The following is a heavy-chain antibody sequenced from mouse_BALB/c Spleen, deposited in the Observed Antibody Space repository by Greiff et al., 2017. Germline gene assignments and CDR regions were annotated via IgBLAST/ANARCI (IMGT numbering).Heavy chain of an antibody. CDR1: GFSLTSYG. CDR3: ARKGDYYDYGYAMDY. D-gene: IGHD2-4*01. CDR2: IWSGGST. Sequence: QVQLKESGPGLVQPSQSLSITCTVSGFSLTSYGVHWVRQSPGKGLEWLGVIWSGGSTDYNAAFISRLSISKDNSKSQVFFKMNSLQADDTAIYYCARKGDYYDYGYAMDYWGQGTSVTVSS. J-gene: IGHJ4*01. V-gene: IGHV2-4-1*01.